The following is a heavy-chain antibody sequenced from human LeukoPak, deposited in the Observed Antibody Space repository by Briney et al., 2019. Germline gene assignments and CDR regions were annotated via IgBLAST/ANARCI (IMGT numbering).Heavy chain of an antibody. V-gene: IGHV3-43D*04. CDR2: ISWDGGST. CDR1: GFTFDDYA. D-gene: IGHD6-13*01. J-gene: IGHJ4*02. CDR3: AAADKFWSPVDY. Sequence: GGSLRLSYAASGFTFDDYAMHWVRQAPGKGLEWVSLISWDGGSTYYADSVKGRFTISRDNSKNSLYLQMNSLRAEDTALYYCAAADKFWSPVDYWGQGTLVTVSS.